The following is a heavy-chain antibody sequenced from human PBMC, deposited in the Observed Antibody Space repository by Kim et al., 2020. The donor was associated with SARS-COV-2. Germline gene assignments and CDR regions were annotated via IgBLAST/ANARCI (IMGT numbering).Heavy chain of an antibody. CDR2: IYPGDSDT. V-gene: IGHV5-51*01. J-gene: IGHJ5*02. CDR1: GYSFTSYW. D-gene: IGHD3-22*01. Sequence: GESLKISCKGSGYSFTSYWIGWVRQMPGKGLEWMGIIYPGDSDTRYSPSFQGQVTISADKSISTAYLQWSSLKASDTAMYYCARRGHYYDSSGDYNWFDPWGQGTLVTVSS. CDR3: ARRGHYYDSSGDYNWFDP.